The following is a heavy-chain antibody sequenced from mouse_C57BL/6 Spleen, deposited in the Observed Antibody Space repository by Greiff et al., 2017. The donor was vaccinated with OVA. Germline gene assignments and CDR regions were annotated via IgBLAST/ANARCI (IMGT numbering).Heavy chain of an antibody. CDR3: ARYPITTVVATDY. J-gene: IGHJ2*01. Sequence: QVQLQQSGAELVKPGASVKLSCKASGYTFTSYWMQWVKQRPGQGLEWIGEIDPSDSYTNYNQKFKGKATLTVDTSSSTAYMQLSSLTSEDSAVYYCARYPITTVVATDYWGQGTTLTVSP. V-gene: IGHV1-50*01. CDR1: GYTFTSYW. CDR2: IDPSDSYT. D-gene: IGHD1-1*01.